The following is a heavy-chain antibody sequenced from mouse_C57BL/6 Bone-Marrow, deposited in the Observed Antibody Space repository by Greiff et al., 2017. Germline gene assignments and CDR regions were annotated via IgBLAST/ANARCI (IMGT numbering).Heavy chain of an antibody. Sequence: QVQLQQSGPELVKPGASVKISCKASGYSFTSYYIHWVKQRPGQGLEWIGWIYPGSGNTKYNEKFKGKATLTADTSSSTAYMQLSSLTSEDAAVYYCEGVYYGNYNGYFDVWGTGTTVTVSS. CDR1: GYSFTSYY. CDR3: EGVYYGNYNGYFDV. D-gene: IGHD2-1*01. CDR2: IYPGSGNT. V-gene: IGHV1-66*01. J-gene: IGHJ1*03.